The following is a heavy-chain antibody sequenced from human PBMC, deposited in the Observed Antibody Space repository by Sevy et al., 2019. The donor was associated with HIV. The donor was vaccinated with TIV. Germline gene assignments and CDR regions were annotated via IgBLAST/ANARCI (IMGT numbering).Heavy chain of an antibody. CDR3: ARQGAWYYGSTGNAFDF. CDR2: IYHTGDT. V-gene: IGHV4-59*01. Sequence: SETLSLTCTVSGGSITSYYWSWILQPPGKGLEWIGYIYHTGDTKYNPSLQSRLTISVDTSRSHFSLKLSSVTAADTAVYYCARQGAWYYGSTGNAFDFWGLGTMVTVSS. D-gene: IGHD3-10*01. CDR1: GGSITSYY. J-gene: IGHJ3*01.